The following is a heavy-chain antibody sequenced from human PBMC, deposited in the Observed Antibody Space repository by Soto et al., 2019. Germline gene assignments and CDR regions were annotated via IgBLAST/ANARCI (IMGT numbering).Heavy chain of an antibody. CDR2: INHSGST. CDR1: GGSFIGYY. D-gene: IGHD6-13*01. Sequence: SETLSLTCAVYGGSFIGYYWSWIRQPPGKGLEWIGEINHSGSTNYNPSLKSRVTISVDTSKNQFSLKLSSVTAADTAVYYCARRSQQQLVRGVNWFDPWGQGTLVTVSS. CDR3: ARRSQQQLVRGVNWFDP. V-gene: IGHV4-34*01. J-gene: IGHJ5*02.